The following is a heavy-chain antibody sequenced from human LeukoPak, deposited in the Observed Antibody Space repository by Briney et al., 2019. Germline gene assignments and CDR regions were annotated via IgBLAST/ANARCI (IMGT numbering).Heavy chain of an antibody. D-gene: IGHD3-22*01. Sequence: GSSVKVSCKASGGTFSSYAISWVRQATGQGLEWMGWMNPNSGNTGYAQKFQGRVTMTRNTSITTAYMELSSLRSEDTAVYYCARVPVTMIIVNDAFDIWGQGTMLTVSS. CDR2: MNPNSGNT. CDR1: GGTFSSYA. CDR3: ARVPVTMIIVNDAFDI. J-gene: IGHJ3*02. V-gene: IGHV1-8*02.